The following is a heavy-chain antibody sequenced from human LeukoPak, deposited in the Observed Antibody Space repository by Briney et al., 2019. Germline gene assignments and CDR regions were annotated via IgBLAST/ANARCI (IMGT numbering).Heavy chain of an antibody. CDR1: VESLRNFH. V-gene: IGHV4-34*01. CDR3: AMRPPTGWFFHY. CDR2: INLGGSS. Sequence: SETLSLTCTVYVESLRNFHCNWIRQSPLKGLEWIAEINLGGSSNTIPSLKSRVTTSVDTSKNQFSLKLSGATAADTAVYYCAMRPPTGWFFHYWGQGNLVTVSS. J-gene: IGHJ4*02. D-gene: IGHD2-15*01.